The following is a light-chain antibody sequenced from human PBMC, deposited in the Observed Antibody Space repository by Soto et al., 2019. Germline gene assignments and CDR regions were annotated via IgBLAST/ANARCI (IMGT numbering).Light chain of an antibody. CDR1: SSNIGSNA. Sequence: QLVLTQPPSASGTPGQRVTISCSGSSSNIGSNAVNWYQQLPGTAPKLLIYSNNQRPSGVPDRFSGSKSGTSASLAISGLQSGDEADYYGAAWDDSLNGYVFGTGTKLTVL. J-gene: IGLJ1*01. CDR3: AAWDDSLNGYV. V-gene: IGLV1-44*01. CDR2: SNN.